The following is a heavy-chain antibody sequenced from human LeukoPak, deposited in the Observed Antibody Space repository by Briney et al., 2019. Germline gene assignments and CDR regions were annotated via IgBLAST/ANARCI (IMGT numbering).Heavy chain of an antibody. D-gene: IGHD3-10*01. Sequence: GESLKISCKASGYIFTTHWLGWVRQMPGKGLEWMGMIYPDDSDTRYNPSFQGQVTMSADKSISTASLQWSSLKASDTAMYYCGRPRSYGSGSSPFDYWGQGTLVTVSS. J-gene: IGHJ4*02. CDR3: GRPRSYGSGSSPFDY. CDR1: GYIFTTHW. V-gene: IGHV5-51*06. CDR2: IYPDDSDT.